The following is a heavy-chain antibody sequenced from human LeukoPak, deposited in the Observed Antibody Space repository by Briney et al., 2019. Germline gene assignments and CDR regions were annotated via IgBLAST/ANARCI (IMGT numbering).Heavy chain of an antibody. J-gene: IGHJ4*02. D-gene: IGHD4-23*01. Sequence: GGSLRLSCAVSGFTFSSYWMHWVRQAPGKGLVWVSRIDRDGSRINYADSVKGRFSISRDNGKNTLFLQMNSLRAEDAAVYYCVRGNDYGGPHYWGQGTLVTVSS. CDR3: VRGNDYGGPHY. CDR1: GFTFSSYW. CDR2: IDRDGSRI. V-gene: IGHV3-74*01.